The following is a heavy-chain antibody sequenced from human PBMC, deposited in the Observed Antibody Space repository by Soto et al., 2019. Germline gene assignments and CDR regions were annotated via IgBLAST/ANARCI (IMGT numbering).Heavy chain of an antibody. V-gene: IGHV3-11*04. D-gene: IGHD6-13*01. CDR3: ARDSPYSSSWYDLNWFDP. J-gene: IGHJ5*02. CDR2: ISSSSSTI. CDR1: GFTFSDYY. Sequence: GGSLRLSCAASGFTFSDYYIHWIRRAPGKGLEWVSYISSSSSTIHYADAVKGRFTISRDNAKNSLYLQMNSLRDEDTAVYYCARDSPYSSSWYDLNWFDPWGQGTLVTVSS.